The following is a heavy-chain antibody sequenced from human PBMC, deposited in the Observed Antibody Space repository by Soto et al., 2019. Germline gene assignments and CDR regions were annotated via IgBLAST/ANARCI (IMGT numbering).Heavy chain of an antibody. V-gene: IGHV4-59*01. J-gene: IGHJ6*02. CDR3: VGDGRWLVRDFYYGLDV. D-gene: IGHD6-19*01. CDR2: VYDSGST. CDR1: GGSISTYS. Sequence: SETLSLTCTVSGGSISTYSWSWIRQSPGKGLEWIGYVYDSGSTKYNPSLKSRVTILIDTSKSQFSLKLSSVTAADTAVYYGVGDGRWLVRDFYYGLDVWGQGTTVTVSS.